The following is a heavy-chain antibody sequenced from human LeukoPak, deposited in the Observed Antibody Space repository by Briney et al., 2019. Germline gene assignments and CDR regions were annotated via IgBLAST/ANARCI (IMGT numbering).Heavy chain of an antibody. CDR2: ISSSGSTI. J-gene: IGHJ4*02. D-gene: IGHD1-26*01. Sequence: GGSLRLSCAASGFTFSDYYMSWIRQAPGKGLEWVSYISSSGSTIYYTDSVKGRFTISRDNAKNSLYLQMNSLRAKDTAVYYCAREGTWGSYSPGNYWGQGTLVTVSS. CDR3: AREGTWGSYSPGNY. V-gene: IGHV3-11*01. CDR1: GFTFSDYY.